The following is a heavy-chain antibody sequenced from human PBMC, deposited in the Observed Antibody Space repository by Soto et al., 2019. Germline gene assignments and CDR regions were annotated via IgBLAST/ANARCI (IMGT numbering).Heavy chain of an antibody. V-gene: IGHV1-2*02. CDR2: INPNSGGT. CDR1: GYTFSGYY. CDR3: ARSLTEGYCTITGCYTRPLYGMDV. J-gene: IGHJ6*02. Sequence: ASVKLSFKASGYTFSGYYIHWLRQAPGQGLECMGGINPNSGGTNYAQKFQGRVTVTRDTPTSTAYMELSRLTSDDTAVYYCARSLTEGYCTITGCYTRPLYGMDVWGQGTTVTVSS. D-gene: IGHD2-2*02.